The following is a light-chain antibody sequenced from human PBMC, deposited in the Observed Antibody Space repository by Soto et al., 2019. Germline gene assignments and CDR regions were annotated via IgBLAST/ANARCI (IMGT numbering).Light chain of an antibody. J-gene: IGKJ2*01. CDR2: GAS. CDR3: QSYNDWPFA. Sequence: EIVLTQSPATLSVSPGERVTLSCRASETLISFLAWYQQKPGQAPRLLIYGASTRATGVPARFSGSGSATDFTLTISSLQSEDFAVYYCQSYNDWPFAVAQGTKVDIK. V-gene: IGKV3-15*01. CDR1: ETLISF.